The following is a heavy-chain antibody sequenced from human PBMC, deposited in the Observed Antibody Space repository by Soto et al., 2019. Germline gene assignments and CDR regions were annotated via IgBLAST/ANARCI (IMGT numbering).Heavy chain of an antibody. V-gene: IGHV3-66*02. CDR1: GFTVSSNY. D-gene: IGHD7-27*01. J-gene: IGHJ3*02. Sequence: GGSLRLSCAASGFTVSSNYMSWVRQAPGKGLEWVSVIYSGGSTYYADSVKGRFTISRDNSKNTLYLQMNSLRAEDTAVYYCARVTELTGHAFDIWGQGTMVTVSS. CDR2: IYSGGST. CDR3: ARVTELTGHAFDI.